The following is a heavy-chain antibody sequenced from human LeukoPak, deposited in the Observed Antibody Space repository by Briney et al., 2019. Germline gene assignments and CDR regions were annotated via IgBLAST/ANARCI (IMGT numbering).Heavy chain of an antibody. J-gene: IGHJ4*02. CDR3: AKELSAFTSSYVY. Sequence: ASVKVSCKASGYTFASYDINWVRQATGQGLEWMGWMNPNSGNTGYAQNFQGRVTMTANTSITTAYMELSSLTSDDTAIYYCAKELSAFTSSYVYWGQGTLDTVSS. CDR2: MNPNSGNT. CDR1: GYTFASYD. V-gene: IGHV1-8*01. D-gene: IGHD2-2*01.